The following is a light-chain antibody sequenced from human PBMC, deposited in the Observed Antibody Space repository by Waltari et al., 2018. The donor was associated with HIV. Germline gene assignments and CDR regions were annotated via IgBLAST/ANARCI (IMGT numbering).Light chain of an antibody. J-gene: IGKJ5*01. Sequence: EIVMLQSPATLSVSPGERATLSCRASQSVSSKLAWYQQKPGQAPRLLIYGASTRSTGIPGRFSGSESGTEFILTISSLQSEDFAIYYCRQYNDWPPITFGQGTRLEIK. V-gene: IGKV3D-15*01. CDR2: GAS. CDR1: QSVSSK. CDR3: RQYNDWPPIT.